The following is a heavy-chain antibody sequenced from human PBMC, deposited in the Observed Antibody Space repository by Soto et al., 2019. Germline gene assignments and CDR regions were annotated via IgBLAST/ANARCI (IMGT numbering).Heavy chain of an antibody. Sequence: QVQLVQSGAEVKKPGASVKVSCKASGYTFTSYGISWVRQAPGQGLEWMGWISAYNGNTNYAQKLQGRVTMTTDTSTSTAYMELRSLRCDDTAVYYCAREADYDIWTGYQHLDYWGQGTLVTVSS. CDR2: ISAYNGNT. V-gene: IGHV1-18*01. D-gene: IGHD3-9*01. CDR3: AREADYDIWTGYQHLDY. CDR1: GYTFTSYG. J-gene: IGHJ4*02.